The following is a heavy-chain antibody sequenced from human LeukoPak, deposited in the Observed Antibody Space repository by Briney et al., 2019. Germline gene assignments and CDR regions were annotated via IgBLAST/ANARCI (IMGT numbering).Heavy chain of an antibody. CDR1: GASVSISTYY. J-gene: IGHJ5*02. V-gene: IGHV4-39*01. CDR3: ASLETLRS. Sequence: SETLSLTCTVSGASVSISTYYWGWIRQPPRKGLEWIGSISYSGTNYNNPSLKSRVSISIDTSKNQFYVKLTSVRAADTAMYYCASLETLRSWGQGTLVTVSS. CDR2: ISYSGTN. D-gene: IGHD1-1*01.